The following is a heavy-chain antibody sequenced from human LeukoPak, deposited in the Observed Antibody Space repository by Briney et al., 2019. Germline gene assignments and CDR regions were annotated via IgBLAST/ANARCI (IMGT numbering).Heavy chain of an antibody. D-gene: IGHD5-24*01. J-gene: IGHJ4*02. V-gene: IGHV4-39*07. Sequence: PSETLSLTCTVSGGSISSSSYYWGWIRQPPGKGLGWIGSIYYSGSTNYNPSLKSRVTISVDTSKNQFSLKLSSVTAADTAVYYCARGVIEMATKTLYFDYWGQGTLVTVSS. CDR1: GGSISSSSYY. CDR2: IYYSGST. CDR3: ARGVIEMATKTLYFDY.